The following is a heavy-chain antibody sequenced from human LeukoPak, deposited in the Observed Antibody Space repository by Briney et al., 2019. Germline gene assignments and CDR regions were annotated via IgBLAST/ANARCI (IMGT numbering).Heavy chain of an antibody. J-gene: IGHJ4*02. CDR3: ASMVRGVHLCYFDY. D-gene: IGHD3-10*01. CDR1: GGTFSSYA. CDR2: IIPIFGTA. V-gene: IGHV1-69*01. Sequence: GSSVKVSCKASGGTFSSYAISWVRQAPGQGLEWMGGIIPIFGTANYAQKFQGRVTITADESTSTAYMELSSLRSEDAAVYYCASMVRGVHLCYFDYWGQGTLVTVSS.